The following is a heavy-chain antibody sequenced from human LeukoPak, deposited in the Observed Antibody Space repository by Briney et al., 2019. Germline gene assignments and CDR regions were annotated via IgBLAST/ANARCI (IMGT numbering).Heavy chain of an antibody. V-gene: IGHV4-61*02. CDR1: GGSISSGSYY. CDR3: AKSTGIAVAGTRPYYYYYMDA. CDR2: IYTSGST. J-gene: IGHJ6*03. D-gene: IGHD6-19*01. Sequence: SETLSLTCTVSGGSISSGSYYWSWIRQPAGKGLEWIGRIYTSGSTNYNPSLKSRVTISVDTSKNQFSLKLSSVTAADTAVYYCAKSTGIAVAGTRPYYYYYMDAWGKGTTVTISS.